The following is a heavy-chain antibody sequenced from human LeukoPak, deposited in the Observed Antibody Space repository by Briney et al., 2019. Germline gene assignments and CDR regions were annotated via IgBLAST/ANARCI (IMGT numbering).Heavy chain of an antibody. J-gene: IGHJ5*02. CDR3: TREDCDNVRCYGASDA. CDR1: GFTFSSYS. V-gene: IGHV3-21*06. CDR2: ISGGNHI. Sequence: GGSLRLSCAASGFTFSSYSMNWVRQAPGKGLEWVSSISGGNHIYYADSVKGRFTISRDNARNSLSLQMNALRAEDTAVYYCTREDCDNVRCYGASDAWGQGTLVTVSS. D-gene: IGHD2-2*01.